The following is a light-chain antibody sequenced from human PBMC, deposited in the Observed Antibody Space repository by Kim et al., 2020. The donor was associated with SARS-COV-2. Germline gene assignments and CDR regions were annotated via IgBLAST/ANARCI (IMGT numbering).Light chain of an antibody. V-gene: IGKV1-5*03. CDR1: QTIRSR. CDR3: QQYNSFPYT. CDR2: KTS. Sequence: ASVGDRVTITCRATQTIRSRLAWYQQRPGKAPKVLIYKTSSLESGVPSRFSGSGFGTEFTLTISSLQPDDFAVYYCQQYNSFPYTFGQGTKLEI. J-gene: IGKJ2*01.